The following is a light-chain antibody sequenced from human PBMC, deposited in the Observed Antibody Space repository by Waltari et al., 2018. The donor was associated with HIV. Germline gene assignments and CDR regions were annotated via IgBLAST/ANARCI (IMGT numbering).Light chain of an antibody. CDR3: QSYDSSLSGDVI. CDR2: GNN. J-gene: IGLJ2*01. V-gene: IGLV1-40*01. CDR1: SSNIGAGYD. Sequence: QSVLTQPPSVSGAPGQRVTISCTGSSSNIGAGYDVHWYQQLPGTAPKLLIYGNNNRPSGFPDRFSGSKSGTSASLAITGLRAADEADYYCQSYDSSLSGDVIFGGGTTLTVL.